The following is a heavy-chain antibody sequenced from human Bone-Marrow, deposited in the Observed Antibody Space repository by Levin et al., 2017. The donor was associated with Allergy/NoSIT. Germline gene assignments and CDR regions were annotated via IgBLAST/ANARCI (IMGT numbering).Heavy chain of an antibody. J-gene: IGHJ4*02. CDR1: GGSLNTYY. CDR3: ARGHGYGSGTSHFDF. Sequence: SETLSLTCAVSGGSLNTYYWNWIRQAPGKGLEWIGEISQSGRTNYNPSLKSRLTLSVDTSKNQVSLRLNSMAAADTAVYYCARGHGYGSGTSHFDFWGQGTQVTVSS. CDR2: ISQSGRT. V-gene: IGHV4-34*01. D-gene: IGHD3-10*01.